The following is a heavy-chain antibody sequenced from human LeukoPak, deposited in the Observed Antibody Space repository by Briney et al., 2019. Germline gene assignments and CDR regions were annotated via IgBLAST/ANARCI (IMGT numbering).Heavy chain of an antibody. Sequence: GGSLRLSCAASGFTVSSNYMSWVRQAPGKGLEWVSVIYSGGSTYYADSVKGRFTISRDNSKNTVYLEMNSLGGEDTAVYYCARWFGELLPSYFDYWGQGTLVTVSS. CDR2: IYSGGST. CDR1: GFTVSSNY. D-gene: IGHD3-10*01. J-gene: IGHJ4*02. CDR3: ARWFGELLPSYFDY. V-gene: IGHV3-66*01.